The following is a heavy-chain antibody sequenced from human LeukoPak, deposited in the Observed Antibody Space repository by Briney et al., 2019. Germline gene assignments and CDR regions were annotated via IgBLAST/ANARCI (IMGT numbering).Heavy chain of an antibody. V-gene: IGHV3-30*03. CDR1: GFTFSSYG. D-gene: IGHD3-22*01. CDR2: ISYDGSNK. Sequence: GGSLRLSCAASGFTFSSYGMHWVRQAPGKGLEWVAVISYDGSNKYYADSVKGRFTISRDNSKNTLYLQMNSLRAEDTAVYYCARYDSSGYYLLGFDYWGQGTLVTVPS. J-gene: IGHJ4*02. CDR3: ARYDSSGYYLLGFDY.